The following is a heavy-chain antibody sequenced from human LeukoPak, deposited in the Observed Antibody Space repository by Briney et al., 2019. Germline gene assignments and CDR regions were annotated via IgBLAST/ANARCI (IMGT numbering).Heavy chain of an antibody. Sequence: ASVKVSCKVSGYTLTELSMHWVRQAPGKGLEWMGGFDPEDGETIYAQKFQGRVTMTEDTSTDTTYMELRSLRSEDTAMYYCAILDFAGWGRHWGQGTLVTVSS. CDR2: FDPEDGET. CDR3: AILDFAGWGRH. J-gene: IGHJ4*02. D-gene: IGHD3-16*01. V-gene: IGHV1-24*01. CDR1: GYTLTELS.